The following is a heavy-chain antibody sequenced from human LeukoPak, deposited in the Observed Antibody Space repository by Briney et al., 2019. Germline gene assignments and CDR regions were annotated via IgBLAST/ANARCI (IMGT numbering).Heavy chain of an antibody. CDR3: AKELGGYSYGDYYFDY. V-gene: IGHV3-11*01. D-gene: IGHD5-18*01. Sequence: PGGSLRLSRAASGFTFSDYYMSWIRQAPGKGLEWVSYISSSGSTIDYADSVKGRFTIFRDNAKNSLYLQMNSLRAEDTAVYYCAKELGGYSYGDYYFDYWGQGTLVTVSS. CDR1: GFTFSDYY. CDR2: ISSSGSTI. J-gene: IGHJ4*02.